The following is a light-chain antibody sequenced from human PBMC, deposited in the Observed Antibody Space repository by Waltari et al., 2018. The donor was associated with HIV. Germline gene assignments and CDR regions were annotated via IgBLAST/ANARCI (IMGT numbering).Light chain of an antibody. V-gene: IGLV3-21*04. J-gene: IGLJ3*02. CDR2: DDS. CDR3: QVWDSDSDHWV. CDR1: NIGSES. Sequence: SYVLTPPPSVSVAPGKTARITCGGNNIGSESVHWYQQKPGQAPVSVIFDDSDRPSGIPERFSGSNSGNTATLTISGVEAGDEADYYCQVWDSDSDHWVFGGGTKLTVL.